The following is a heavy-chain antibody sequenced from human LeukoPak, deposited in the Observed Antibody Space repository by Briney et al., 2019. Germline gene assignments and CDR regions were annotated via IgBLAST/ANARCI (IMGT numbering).Heavy chain of an antibody. CDR2: IKQDGSER. Sequence: GGSLRLSCAASGFTFSRYWMSWVRQAPGKGLEWVANIKQDGSERYYVDSVKGRFTISRDNAKNSLYLQVTGLRADDTAVYYCARDKGSDEGSKFDYWGQGTLVTVSS. CDR1: GFTFSRYW. J-gene: IGHJ4*02. CDR3: ARDKGSDEGSKFDY. V-gene: IGHV3-7*03.